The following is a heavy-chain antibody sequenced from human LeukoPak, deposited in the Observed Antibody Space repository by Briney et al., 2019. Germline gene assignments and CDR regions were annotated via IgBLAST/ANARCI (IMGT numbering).Heavy chain of an antibody. CDR2: ISGSGGNT. J-gene: IGHJ4*02. CDR1: GFTFSIYA. Sequence: GGSLRLSCAASGFTFSIYAVSWVRQAPGKGLEWVSTISGSGGNTYYADSVKGRFSISRDNSKNTLYLQMNSLRAEDTAVYYCAKGVTTVTTRYFDYWGQGTLVTVSS. CDR3: AKGVTTVTTRYFDY. V-gene: IGHV3-23*01. D-gene: IGHD4-17*01.